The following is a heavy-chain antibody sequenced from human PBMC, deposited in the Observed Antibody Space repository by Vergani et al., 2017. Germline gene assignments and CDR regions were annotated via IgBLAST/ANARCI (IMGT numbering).Heavy chain of an antibody. V-gene: IGHV1-18*01. CDR2: ISSYNDHT. CDR1: GYTFTSYG. J-gene: IGHJ6*02. D-gene: IGHD2-15*01. CDR3: AGGGXCRGYSCNSGHGDDFFHYGIGV. Sequence: QVQLVQSGTEVRKPGASVKVSCKASGYTFTSYGLSWVRQAPGQGLEWMGWISSYNDHTNYAQKFRGRVTMTTDTSTKTAYIELRSLRSDDTAVYYCAGGGXCRGYSCNSGHGDDFFHYGIGVWGQGTTVIVSS.